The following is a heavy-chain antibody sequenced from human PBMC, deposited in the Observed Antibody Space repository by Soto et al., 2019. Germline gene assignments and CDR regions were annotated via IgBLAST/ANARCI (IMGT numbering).Heavy chain of an antibody. J-gene: IGHJ4*02. V-gene: IGHV3-30-3*01. D-gene: IGHD7-27*01. CDR1: GFSFSISP. CDR3: ARDPKTSGGQNWAFNYFDS. CDR2: ISYDGTNK. Sequence: GGSLRLSCAASGFSFSISPMHWVRQAPGKGPEWVALISYDGTNKFYADSVKGRFTISRDNSKSTLYLQVDSLRPEDAAVYYCARDPKTSGGQNWAFNYFDSWGQGTLVTVSS.